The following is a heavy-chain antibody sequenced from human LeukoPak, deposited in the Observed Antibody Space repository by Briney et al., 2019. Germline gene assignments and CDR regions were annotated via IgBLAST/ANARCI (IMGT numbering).Heavy chain of an antibody. CDR2: ISAYNGNT. D-gene: IGHD3-10*01. J-gene: IGHJ4*02. Sequence: SVKVSCKASGYTFTSYGISWVRQAPGQGLEWMGWISAYNGNTNYAQKLQGRVTMTTDTSTSTAYMELRSLRSDDTAVYYCARDAEYYYGSGSYWGFDYWGQGTLVTVSS. CDR1: GYTFTSYG. V-gene: IGHV1-18*04. CDR3: ARDAEYYYGSGSYWGFDY.